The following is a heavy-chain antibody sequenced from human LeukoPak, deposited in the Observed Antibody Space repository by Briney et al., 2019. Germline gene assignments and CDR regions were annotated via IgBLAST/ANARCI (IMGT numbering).Heavy chain of an antibody. J-gene: IGHJ4*02. D-gene: IGHD3-3*01. CDR2: ISGRGGST. V-gene: IGHV3-23*01. CDR3: AKNNDFWSGYSLDY. CDR1: GFTFSSYA. Sequence: GGSLRLSCAASGFTFSSYAKSWVRQAPGKALEWGSAISGRGGSTNYADSVKGRFTISRDNSKNTLYLQMNSLRAEDTAVYYCAKNNDFWSGYSLDYWGQGTLVTVSS.